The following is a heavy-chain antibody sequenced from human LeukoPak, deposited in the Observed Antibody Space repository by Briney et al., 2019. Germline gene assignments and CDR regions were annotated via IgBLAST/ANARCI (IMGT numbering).Heavy chain of an antibody. Sequence: SVTVSCKASGYTFTDYYLHWVRQAPGHGLEWMGWINPKTGVTKYAQNFQGRVTMTRHTSINTAYMEVSRLRSDDTAVFYCARDLAMYSPDLDYWGQGTLVTVSS. CDR3: ARDLAMYSPDLDY. CDR2: INPKTGVT. D-gene: IGHD1-26*01. J-gene: IGHJ4*02. CDR1: GYTFTDYY. V-gene: IGHV1-2*02.